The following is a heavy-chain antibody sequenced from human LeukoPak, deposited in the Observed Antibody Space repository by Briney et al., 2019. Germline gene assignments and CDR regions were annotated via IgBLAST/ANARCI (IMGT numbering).Heavy chain of an antibody. CDR3: ARDLTTVTTRWFDP. V-gene: IGHV1-18*01. D-gene: IGHD4-17*01. CDR2: ISAYNGNT. CDR1: GYTFTSYG. Sequence: ASVKVSCKASGYTFTSYGISWVRQAPGQGLEWMGWISAYNGNTNYAQKFQGRVTMTRDTSISTAYMELSRLRSDDTAVYYCARDLTTVTTRWFDPWGQGTLVTVSS. J-gene: IGHJ5*02.